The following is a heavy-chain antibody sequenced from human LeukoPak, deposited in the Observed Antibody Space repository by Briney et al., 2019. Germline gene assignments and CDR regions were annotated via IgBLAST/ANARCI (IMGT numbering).Heavy chain of an antibody. CDR3: AREDTVLTPGY. V-gene: IGHV3-48*03. CDR2: ISTSGGTT. J-gene: IGHJ4*02. Sequence: PGGSLRLSCAASGFTFSSYEMNWVRQAPGKGLEWVSYISTSGGTTYYADSVKGRFTISRDNAKNSLYLQMSSLRAEDTAFYYCAREDTVLTPGYWGQGTLVTVSS. CDR1: GFTFSSYE. D-gene: IGHD4-23*01.